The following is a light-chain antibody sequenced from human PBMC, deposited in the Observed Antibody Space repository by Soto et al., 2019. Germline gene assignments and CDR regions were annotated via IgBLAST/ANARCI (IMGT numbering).Light chain of an antibody. CDR3: EQYDRPVWT. J-gene: IGKJ1*01. Sequence: IHMTQSPSPLSKSGGDSVTISCVASQSISSGLAWYQQKPGKAPNLLIYDVSSLDSGVPSRFSGSGSGTEFTLPVSRLQPDDVATYYCEQYDRPVWTFGQGTKVDIK. CDR1: QSISSG. V-gene: IGKV1-5*01. CDR2: DVS.